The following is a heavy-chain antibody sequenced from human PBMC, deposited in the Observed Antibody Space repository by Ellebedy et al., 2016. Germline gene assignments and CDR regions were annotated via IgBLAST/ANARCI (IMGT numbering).Heavy chain of an antibody. CDR2: IYPGDSDT. CDR1: GYSFTSYW. Sequence: GGSLRLSXKGSGYSFTSYWIGWVRQMPGKGLEWMGIIYPGDSDTRYSPSFQGQVTISADKSISTAYLQWSSLKASDTAMYYCARRRGGNSPGFDYWGQGTLVTVSS. J-gene: IGHJ4*02. D-gene: IGHD4-23*01. V-gene: IGHV5-51*01. CDR3: ARRRGGNSPGFDY.